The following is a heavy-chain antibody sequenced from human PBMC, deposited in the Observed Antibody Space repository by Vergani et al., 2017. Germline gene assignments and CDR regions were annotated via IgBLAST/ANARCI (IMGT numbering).Heavy chain of an antibody. D-gene: IGHD2-2*01. CDR1: GYSFTSYW. J-gene: IGHJ5*02. Sequence: EVQLVQSGAEVKKPGESLRISCKGSGYSFTSYWISWVRQMPGKGLEWMGRIDPSDSYTNYSPSFQGHVTISADKSISTAYLQWSSLKASDTAMYYCALAESSTSCINSVCITPGTGSWFDPWGQGTLVTVSS. CDR3: ALAESSTSCINSVCITPGTGSWFDP. V-gene: IGHV5-10-1*01. CDR2: IDPSDSYT.